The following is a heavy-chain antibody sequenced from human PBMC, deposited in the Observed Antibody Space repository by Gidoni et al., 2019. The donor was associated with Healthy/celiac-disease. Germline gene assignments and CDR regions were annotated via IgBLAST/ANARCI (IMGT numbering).Heavy chain of an antibody. CDR2: ISSSSSYI. CDR1: GFTFRSYS. V-gene: IGHV3-21*01. CDR3: ARDFEVGSSWYDH. J-gene: IGHJ5*02. D-gene: IGHD6-13*01. Sequence: EVQLVESGGGLVKPGGSLRLSCAASGFTFRSYSMNWVRQAPGKGLEWVSSISSSSSYIYYADSVKGRFTISRDNAKNSLYLQMNSLRAEDTAVYYCARDFEVGSSWYDHWGQGTLVTVSS.